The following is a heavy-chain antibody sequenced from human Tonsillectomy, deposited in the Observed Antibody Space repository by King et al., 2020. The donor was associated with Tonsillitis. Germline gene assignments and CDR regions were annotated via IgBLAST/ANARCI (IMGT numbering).Heavy chain of an antibody. Sequence: VQLVQSGAEVKKPGSSVKVSCKASGGTFSSYAISWVRHAPGQGREWMGGIIPIFDKANYSQNFQGRVTIPADESTNTAYMELSSLRSEDTAVYYCARGYCSSTSCSYFDSWGQGTLVTVSS. J-gene: IGHJ4*02. D-gene: IGHD2-2*01. CDR1: GGTFSSYA. CDR3: ARGYCSSTSCSYFDS. CDR2: IIPIFDKA. V-gene: IGHV1-69*01.